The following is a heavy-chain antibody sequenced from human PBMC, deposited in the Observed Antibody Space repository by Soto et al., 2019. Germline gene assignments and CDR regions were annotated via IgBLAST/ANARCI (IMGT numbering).Heavy chain of an antibody. V-gene: IGHV3-9*01. CDR3: AKDIRDGRPMAFDY. CDR1: GFTFDDYA. CDR2: ISWNSGTI. Sequence: EVQLVESGGGLVQPGRSLRLSCAASGFTFDDYAMHWVRQAPGKGLEWVSGISWNSGTIGYADSVKGRFTISRDNAKNSLYLQMNSLRTEDTALYYCAKDIRDGRPMAFDYWGQGTLVTVSS. J-gene: IGHJ4*02. D-gene: IGHD5-12*01.